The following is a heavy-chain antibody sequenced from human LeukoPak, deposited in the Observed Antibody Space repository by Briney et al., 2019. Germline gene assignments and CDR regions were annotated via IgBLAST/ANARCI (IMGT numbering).Heavy chain of an antibody. CDR1: GGSISSSSYY. D-gene: IGHD6-19*01. Sequence: PSETLSLTCTVSGGSISSSSYYWGWTRQPPGKGLEWIGSIYYSGSTYYNPSLKSRVTISVDTSKNQFSLKLSSVTAADTAVYYCARRDGEAVAGTFNDYWGQGTLVTVSS. J-gene: IGHJ4*02. V-gene: IGHV4-39*01. CDR2: IYYSGST. CDR3: ARRDGEAVAGTFNDY.